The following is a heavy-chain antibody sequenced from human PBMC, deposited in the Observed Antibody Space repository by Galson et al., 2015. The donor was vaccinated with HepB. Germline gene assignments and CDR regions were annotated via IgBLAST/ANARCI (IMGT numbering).Heavy chain of an antibody. CDR3: AKTGIRFGEFMYYSEY. V-gene: IGHV3-23*01. Sequence: SLRLSCAASGFMFDNYAMTWIRQTPGKGLVWVSSITSGGANTYYAESAKGRFTISRDNSRNTLSLHMSDLRAEDTAVYYCAKTGIRFGEFMYYSEYWGPGILVAVSS. CDR2: ITSGGANT. D-gene: IGHD3-10*01. J-gene: IGHJ4*02. CDR1: GFMFDNYA.